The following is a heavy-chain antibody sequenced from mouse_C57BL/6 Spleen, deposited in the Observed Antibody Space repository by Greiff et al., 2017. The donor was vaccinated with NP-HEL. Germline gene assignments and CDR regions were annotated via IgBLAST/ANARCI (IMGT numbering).Heavy chain of an antibody. Sequence: EVQLQQSGPVLVKPGASVKMSCKASGYTFTDYYMNWVKQSHGKSLEWIGVINPYNGGTSYKQKFKGKATLTVDKSSSTAYMELNGLTSEDSAVYYCASGYDDLHFWGQGTSVTVSS. CDR3: ASGYDDLHF. J-gene: IGHJ4*01. CDR1: GYTFTDYY. V-gene: IGHV1-19*01. D-gene: IGHD1-2*01. CDR2: INPYNGGT.